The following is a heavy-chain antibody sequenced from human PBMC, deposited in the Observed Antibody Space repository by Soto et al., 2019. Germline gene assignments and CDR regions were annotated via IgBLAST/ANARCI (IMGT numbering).Heavy chain of an antibody. CDR3: ARDYSSSTYYYGMDV. J-gene: IGHJ6*02. CDR1: GFTFSSYA. Sequence: PGGSLRLSCAASGFTFSSYAMSWVRQAPGKGLEWVSVIYSGGSTYYADSVKGRFTISRDNSKNTLYLQMNSLRAEDTAVYYCARDYSSSTYYYGMDVWGQGTTVTVSS. D-gene: IGHD6-6*01. CDR2: IYSGGST. V-gene: IGHV3-53*01.